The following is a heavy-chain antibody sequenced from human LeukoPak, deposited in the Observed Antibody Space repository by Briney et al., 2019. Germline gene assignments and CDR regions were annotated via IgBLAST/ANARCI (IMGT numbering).Heavy chain of an antibody. V-gene: IGHV1-18*01. CDR1: GYTFTSYG. Sequence: ASVTVSCTASGYTFTSYGISWVRQAPGQGLEWMGWISAYNGNTNYAQKLQGRVTMTTDTSTSTAYMELRSLRSDDTAVYYCARADSSSSPVDYWGQGTLVTVSS. J-gene: IGHJ4*02. CDR3: ARADSSSSPVDY. CDR2: ISAYNGNT. D-gene: IGHD6-6*01.